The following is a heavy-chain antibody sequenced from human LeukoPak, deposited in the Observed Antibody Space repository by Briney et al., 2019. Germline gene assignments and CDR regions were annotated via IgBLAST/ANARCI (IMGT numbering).Heavy chain of an antibody. D-gene: IGHD2-2*01. CDR3: ARDREIVVVPAAGHWFDP. CDR1: GYTFTGYY. V-gene: IGHV1-2*02. J-gene: IGHJ5*02. CDR2: INPNSGGT. Sequence: ASVKVSCKASGYTFTGYYMHWVRQAPGQGLEWMGWINPNSGGTNYAQKFQGRVTMTRDTSISTAYMELSRLRSDDTAVFYCARDREIVVVPAAGHWFDPWGQGTLVTVSS.